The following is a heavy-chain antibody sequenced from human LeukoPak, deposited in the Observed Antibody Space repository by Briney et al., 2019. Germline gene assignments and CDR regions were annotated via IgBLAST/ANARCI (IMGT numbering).Heavy chain of an antibody. V-gene: IGHV4-59*12. CDR3: ARVGYSYGYFDY. CDR1: GGSISSYY. D-gene: IGHD5-18*01. CDR2: IYYSGST. J-gene: IGHJ4*02. Sequence: SETLSLTCTVSGGSISSYYWSWIRQPPGKGLEWIGYIYYSGSTNYNPSLKSRVTISLDTSKNQFSLKLSSVTAADTAVYYCARVGYSYGYFDYWGQGTLVTVSS.